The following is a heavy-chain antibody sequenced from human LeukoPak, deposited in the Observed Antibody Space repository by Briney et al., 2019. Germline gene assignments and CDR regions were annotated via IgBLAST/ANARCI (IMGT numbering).Heavy chain of an antibody. V-gene: IGHV2-5*02. J-gene: IGHJ3*02. CDR3: AGGWGVFDI. CDR1: GFSLSTSGVG. Sequence: ASGPTLVNPTQTLTLTCTFSGFSLSTSGVGVGWIRQPPGKALEWLALIYWDDDKRYSPSLKSRLTITKDTSKNQVVLTMTNMAPVDTPTYYCAGGWGVFDIWGKGKMVTVSS. D-gene: IGHD1-26*01. CDR2: IYWDDDK.